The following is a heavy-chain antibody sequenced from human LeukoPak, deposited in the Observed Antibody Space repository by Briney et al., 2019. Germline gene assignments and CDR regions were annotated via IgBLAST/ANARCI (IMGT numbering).Heavy chain of an antibody. Sequence: GGSLRLSCAASGFTFSSYSMNWVRQAPGKGLEWVSSISSSSSYIYYADSVKGRFTISRDNAKNSLYLQMNSLRAEDTAVYYCARNPYYYGSGSPAPFDYWGQGTLVTVSS. CDR1: GFTFSSYS. V-gene: IGHV3-21*01. CDR3: ARNPYYYGSGSPAPFDY. CDR2: ISSSSSYI. D-gene: IGHD3-10*01. J-gene: IGHJ4*02.